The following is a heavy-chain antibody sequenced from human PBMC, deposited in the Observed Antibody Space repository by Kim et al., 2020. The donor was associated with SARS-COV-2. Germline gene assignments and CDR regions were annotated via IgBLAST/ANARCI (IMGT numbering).Heavy chain of an antibody. CDR3: ARGAPTVTFYYYYYYMDV. J-gene: IGHJ6*03. CDR2: IYTSGST. CDR1: GGSISSYY. D-gene: IGHD4-17*01. V-gene: IGHV4-4*07. Sequence: SETLSLTCTVSGGSISSYYWSWIRQPAGKGLEWIGRIYTSGSTNYNPSLKSRVTMSVDTSKNQFSLKLSSVTAADTAVYYCARGAPTVTFYYYYYYMDVWGKGTTVTVSS.